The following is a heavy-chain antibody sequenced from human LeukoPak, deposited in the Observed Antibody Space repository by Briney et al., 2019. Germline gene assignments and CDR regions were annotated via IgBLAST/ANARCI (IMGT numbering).Heavy chain of an antibody. Sequence: ASVKVSCKASGYTFTGYYMHWVRHAPAQGLEWMGWINPNSGGTNYAQKFQGRVTITGDTSISKAYLELSRLRSDDSAVYYCAREGIAAAEVWFDPWGQGTLVTVSS. CDR3: AREGIAAAEVWFDP. J-gene: IGHJ5*02. V-gene: IGHV1-2*02. CDR1: GYTFTGYY. D-gene: IGHD6-13*01. CDR2: INPNSGGT.